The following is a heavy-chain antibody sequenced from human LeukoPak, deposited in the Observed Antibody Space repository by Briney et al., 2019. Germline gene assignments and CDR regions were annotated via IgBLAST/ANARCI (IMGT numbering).Heavy chain of an antibody. J-gene: IGHJ2*01. CDR1: GFTFSSYW. D-gene: IGHD1-1*01. CDR2: TDSDGGST. V-gene: IGHV3-74*01. Sequence: PGGSLRLSCAASGFTFSSYWMHWVRQAPGKGLVWVSRTDSDGGSTSYADSVKGRFTISRDNAKNTLYLQMNSLRAEDTAVYYCARVYRSWNDVLDLWGRGTLVTVSS. CDR3: ARVYRSWNDVLDL.